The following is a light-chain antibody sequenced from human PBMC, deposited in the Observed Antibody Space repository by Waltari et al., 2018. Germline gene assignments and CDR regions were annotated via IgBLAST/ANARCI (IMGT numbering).Light chain of an antibody. V-gene: IGLV2-14*03. CDR3: CSYTTTDTYV. CDR1: RSDVGRSAY. Sequence: SALPQPASVSGSPGQSITIYCPGTRSDVGRSAYFSWSQHHPGKAHKLIIYDVSKRPSGVSNRFAGSTSGYTASLTISGLQSEDEADYYCCSYTTTDTYVFGSGTKVTVL. CDR2: DVS. J-gene: IGLJ1*01.